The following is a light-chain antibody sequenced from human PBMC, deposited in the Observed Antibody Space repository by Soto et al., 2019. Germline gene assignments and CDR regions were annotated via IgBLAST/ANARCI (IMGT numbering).Light chain of an antibody. CDR3: CSYAGTSTYVV. J-gene: IGLJ2*01. Sequence: QYALTQPASVSGSPGQSITISCTGTSSDVGSYNLVSWYQHHPGKAPKLMIYEVNKRPSGVSDRFSGSKSANTASLTISGVQAEDEADYYCCSYAGTSTYVVFGGGTKVTVL. V-gene: IGLV2-23*02. CDR2: EVN. CDR1: SSDVGSYNL.